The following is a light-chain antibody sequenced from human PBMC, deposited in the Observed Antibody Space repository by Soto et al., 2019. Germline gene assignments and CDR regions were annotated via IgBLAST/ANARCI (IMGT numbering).Light chain of an antibody. V-gene: IGKV1-39*01. CDR3: QQNYRATPWT. J-gene: IGKJ1*01. CDR2: AAS. Sequence: IHLTPSTSSPSAYVGDRITIPFPASQSISRYLNWYQHKPGKAPKLLINAASSLERGVPSRFSGGGSGTDFTLNISSLQPDDFATYYCQQNYRATPWTFGQGTKVDIK. CDR1: QSISRY.